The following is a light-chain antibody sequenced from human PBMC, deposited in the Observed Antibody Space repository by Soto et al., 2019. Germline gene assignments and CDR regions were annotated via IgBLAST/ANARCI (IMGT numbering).Light chain of an antibody. CDR2: TNN. Sequence: QSVLTQPPSVSGTPGQRVTISCSGGKSDIGSNTVYWFQQLPGAAPRLLIYTNNQRPSGVPDRFSGSKSGTSASLAISGLQSEDEADYYCAAWDDSLNVCVFGGGTQLTVL. CDR1: KSDIGSNT. V-gene: IGLV1-44*01. J-gene: IGLJ3*02. CDR3: AAWDDSLNVCV.